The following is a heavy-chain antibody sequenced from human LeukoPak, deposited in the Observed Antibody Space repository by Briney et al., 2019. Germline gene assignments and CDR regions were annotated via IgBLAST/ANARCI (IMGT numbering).Heavy chain of an antibody. D-gene: IGHD4-23*01. CDR3: ARVGVDYSGNIIKYFFDY. CDR2: IYYSGST. V-gene: IGHV4-59*01. Sequence: SETLSLTCTVSGGSISSYQWSWIRQPPGKGLEWIGNIYYSGSTNYSPSLKSRVIISVDTSKNQFSLKLSPVTAADTAVYYCARVGVDYSGNIIKYFFDYWGQGTLVTVSS. J-gene: IGHJ4*02. CDR1: GGSISSYQ.